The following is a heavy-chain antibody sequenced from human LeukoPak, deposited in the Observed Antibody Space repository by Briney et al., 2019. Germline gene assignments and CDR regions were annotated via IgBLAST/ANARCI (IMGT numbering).Heavy chain of an antibody. Sequence: GASVKLSCKASGYAFSDVYFDWVRQAPGQGLEWMGWINPHSEASIYAQKFQGRGTMHTSTDTAYMKLSRLRSDDTAVYYCVTASVTHTRDPWGPGTLVTVSS. V-gene: IGHV1-2*02. CDR1: GYAFSDVY. J-gene: IGHJ5*02. D-gene: IGHD5/OR15-5a*01. CDR2: INPHSEAS. CDR3: VTASVTHTRDP.